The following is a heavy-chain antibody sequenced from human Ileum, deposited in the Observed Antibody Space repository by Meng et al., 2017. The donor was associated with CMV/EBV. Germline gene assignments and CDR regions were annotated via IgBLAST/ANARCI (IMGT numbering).Heavy chain of an antibody. Sequence: SETLSLTCSVSRGSVTSGDSYWTWVRQYPGKGLEWIGNIYYSGSTYYNPSLKTRVTMSLDTSKNQFSLNLNSLTAADTAVYYCVTTYYDSRRWFDPWGQGTLVTVSS. J-gene: IGHJ5*02. CDR3: VTTYYDSRRWFDP. D-gene: IGHD3-22*01. CDR1: RGSVTSGDSY. CDR2: IYYSGST. V-gene: IGHV4-30-2*03.